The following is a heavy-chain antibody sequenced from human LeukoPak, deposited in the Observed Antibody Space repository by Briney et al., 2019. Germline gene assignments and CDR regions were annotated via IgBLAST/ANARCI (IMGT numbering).Heavy chain of an antibody. J-gene: IGHJ4*02. D-gene: IGHD2-21*02. CDR2: IYYSGST. CDR1: GGSISSYY. V-gene: IGHV4-59*01. CDR3: ARLGVTAIPGDY. Sequence: SETLSLTCTVSGGSISSYYWSWIRQPPGKGLEWIGYIYYSGSTNYNPSLKSRVTISVDTSKNQFSLKLSPVTAADTAVYYCARLGVTAIPGDYWGQGTLVTVSS.